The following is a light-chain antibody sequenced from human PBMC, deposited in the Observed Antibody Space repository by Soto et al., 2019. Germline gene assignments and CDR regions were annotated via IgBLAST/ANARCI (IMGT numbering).Light chain of an antibody. CDR3: QEYTDNSGA. CDR2: ATS. CDR1: QSISTY. Sequence: DIQMTQSPSSLSASAGDRVTITCRASQSISTYLNWLQQNPGKAPEVLISATSTLQSGVPARFSGSGSGTEFTLAITSLQPDDSATYYCQEYTDNSGAIGQGTRWIS. J-gene: IGKJ1*01. V-gene: IGKV1-39*02.